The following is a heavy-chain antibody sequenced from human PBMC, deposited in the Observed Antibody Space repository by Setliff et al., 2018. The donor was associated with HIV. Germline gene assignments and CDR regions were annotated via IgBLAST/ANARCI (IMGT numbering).Heavy chain of an antibody. V-gene: IGHV6-1*01. CDR1: GDTISSNSVS. J-gene: IGHJ6*03. D-gene: IGHD3-16*01. Sequence: SQTLSLTCAISGDTISSNSVSWNWIRQSPSRGLEWLGRTYYRSKWYNDYAVSVKSRMTFNPDTSKNQVSLQLNSVTPEDTAVYFCARGGDWDYNYYMDVWDKGTTVTVSS. CDR3: ARGGDWDYNYYMDV. CDR2: TYYRSKWYN.